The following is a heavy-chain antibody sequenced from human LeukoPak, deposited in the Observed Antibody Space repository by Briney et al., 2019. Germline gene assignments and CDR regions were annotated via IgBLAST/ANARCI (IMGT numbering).Heavy chain of an antibody. J-gene: IGHJ4*02. V-gene: IGHV3-23*01. D-gene: IGHD3-10*01. CDR2: ISGSGGST. CDR3: AKKGCYGSGSSQFDY. Sequence: GGSLRLSCAASGFSFSSYAMSWVRQAPGKGLEWVSAISGSGGSTYYADSVKGRFTISRDNTKNTLYLQMNSLRGVDTAVYYCAKKGCYGSGSSQFDYWGQGTLVTVSS. CDR1: GFSFSSYA.